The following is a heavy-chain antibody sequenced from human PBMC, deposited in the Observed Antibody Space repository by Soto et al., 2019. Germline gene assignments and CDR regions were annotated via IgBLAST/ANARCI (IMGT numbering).Heavy chain of an antibody. CDR1: GFTFSSYG. V-gene: IGHV3-30*18. D-gene: IGHD1-7*01. CDR2: ISYDGSNK. Sequence: GGSLRLSCAASGFTFSSYGMHWVRQAPGKGLEWVAVISYDGSNKYYADSVKGRFTISRDNSKNTLYLQMNSLRAEDTAVYYCAKVESGITGTTSYYYYYGMDVWGQGTTVTVSS. J-gene: IGHJ6*02. CDR3: AKVESGITGTTSYYYYYGMDV.